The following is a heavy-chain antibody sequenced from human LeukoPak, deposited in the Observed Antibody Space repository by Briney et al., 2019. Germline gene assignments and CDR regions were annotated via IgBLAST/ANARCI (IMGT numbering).Heavy chain of an antibody. Sequence: PSGTMCLTCAVSVGDISSSNCRSWVRQPPGKGLEWSEEIYHSGSTNYNPSLKSRVTISVDKSKNQFSLKLSSVTAADTAVYYCARRQWLVRYNWFDPWGQGTLVTVSS. V-gene: IGHV4-4*02. CDR3: ARRQWLVRYNWFDP. CDR1: VGDISSSNC. D-gene: IGHD6-19*01. CDR2: IYHSGST. J-gene: IGHJ5*02.